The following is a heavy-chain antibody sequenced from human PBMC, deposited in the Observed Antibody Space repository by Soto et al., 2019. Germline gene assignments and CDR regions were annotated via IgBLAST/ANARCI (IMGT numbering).Heavy chain of an antibody. CDR3: ARAASDIVVVVAALYYFDY. J-gene: IGHJ4*02. Sequence: SSETLSLTCTVSGCSISSGGYYWSWIRQQPGKGLEWIGYIYYSGSTYYNPSLKSRVTISVDTSKNQFSLKLSSVTAVERAVYYCARAASDIVVVVAALYYFDYWGQGTLVTVSS. D-gene: IGHD2-15*01. CDR2: IYYSGST. V-gene: IGHV4-31*03. CDR1: GCSISSGGYY.